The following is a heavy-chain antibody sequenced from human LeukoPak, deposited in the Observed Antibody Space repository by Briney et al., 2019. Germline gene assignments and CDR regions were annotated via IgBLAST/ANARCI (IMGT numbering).Heavy chain of an antibody. CDR1: GYSFTSYW. Sequence: GESLKISCKGSGYSFTSYWIGWVRQMPGKGLEWMGIIYPGDSDTRYSPSFQGQVIISADKSISTAYLQWSSLKASDTAMYYCARGPHPVEMATIFIYWGQGTLVTVSS. CDR2: IYPGDSDT. V-gene: IGHV5-51*01. D-gene: IGHD5-24*01. CDR3: ARGPHPVEMATIFIY. J-gene: IGHJ4*02.